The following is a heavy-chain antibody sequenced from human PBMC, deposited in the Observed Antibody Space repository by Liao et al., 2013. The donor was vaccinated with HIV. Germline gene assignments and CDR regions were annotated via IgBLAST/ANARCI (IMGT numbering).Heavy chain of an antibody. D-gene: IGHD6-19*01. V-gene: IGHV4-4*07. CDR1: GGSISSYY. CDR3: ARSLLKVVAGSLGY. Sequence: QVQLQESGPGVVKPSETLSLTCTVSGGSISSYYWSWIRQPAGKGLEWIGRIYTSGSTNYNPSLKSRVTMSVDTSKNQFSLKLSSVTAADTAVYYCARSLLKVVAGSLGYWGQGTLVTVSS. CDR2: IYTSGST. J-gene: IGHJ4*02.